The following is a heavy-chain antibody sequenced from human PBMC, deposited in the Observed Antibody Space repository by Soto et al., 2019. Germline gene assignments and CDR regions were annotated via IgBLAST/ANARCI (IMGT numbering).Heavy chain of an antibody. J-gene: IGHJ5*02. D-gene: IGHD6-13*01. CDR1: GFTFSSYW. CDR3: ARDTLRPSSWPNWFDP. Sequence: EVQLVESGGGLVQPGGSLRLSCAASGFTFSSYWMSWVRQAPGKGLEWVANIKQDGSEKYYVDSVKGRFTISRDNAKNSLYLQMNSLRAEDTAVYYCARDTLRPSSWPNWFDPWGQGTLVTVSS. CDR2: IKQDGSEK. V-gene: IGHV3-7*05.